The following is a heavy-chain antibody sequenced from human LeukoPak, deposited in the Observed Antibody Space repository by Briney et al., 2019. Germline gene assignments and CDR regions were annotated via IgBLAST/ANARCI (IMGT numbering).Heavy chain of an antibody. CDR3: AKPYGSYPYYYYYYMDV. CDR1: GGSFSGYY. Sequence: SETLSLTCAVYGGSFSGYYWSWIRQPPGKGLEWIGEINHSGSTNYNPSLKSRVTISVDTSKNQFSLKLSSVAAADTAVYYCAKPYGSYPYYYYYYMDVWGKGTTVTVSS. V-gene: IGHV4-34*01. CDR2: INHSGST. J-gene: IGHJ6*03. D-gene: IGHD1-26*01.